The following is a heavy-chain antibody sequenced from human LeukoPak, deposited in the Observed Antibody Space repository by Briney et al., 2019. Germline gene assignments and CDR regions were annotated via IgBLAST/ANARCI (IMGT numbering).Heavy chain of an antibody. Sequence: SETLSLTCTVSGDAITGSSYYWGWIRQPPGKGLEWIGSMYYSGSTFSNPSLRSRVNMSADTSKNQFSLKLSSVTAADTAVYYCARQYYDSTGYYYFDNWGKGTQVTVSS. CDR2: MYYSGST. CDR1: GDAITGSSYY. J-gene: IGHJ4*02. V-gene: IGHV4-39*01. D-gene: IGHD3-22*01. CDR3: ARQYYDSTGYYYFDN.